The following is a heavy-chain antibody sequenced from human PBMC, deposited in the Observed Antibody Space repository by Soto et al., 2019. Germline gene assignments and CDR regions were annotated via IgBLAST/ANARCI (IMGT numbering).Heavy chain of an antibody. V-gene: IGHV6-1*01. CDR2: TYYRSKWYN. D-gene: IGHD1-1*01. CDR3: ARVVNWAYYFDY. CDR1: GDSVSSNSAA. Sequence: PSQTLSLTCAISGDSVSSNSAAWNWIRQSPSRGLEWLGRTYYRSKWYNDYAVSVKSRITINPDTSKNQFSLKLTSVTAADTAVYYCARVVNWAYYFDYWGQGTLVTVSS. J-gene: IGHJ4*02.